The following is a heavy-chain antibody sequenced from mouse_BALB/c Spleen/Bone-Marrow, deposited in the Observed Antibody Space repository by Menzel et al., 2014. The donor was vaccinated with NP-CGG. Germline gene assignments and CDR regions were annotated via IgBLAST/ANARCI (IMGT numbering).Heavy chain of an antibody. Sequence: EVQLVESGGGLVQPGGSRKLSCAASGFTFSSFGMHWVRQAPEKGLEWVAYISSGSSPIFHADTVKGRFTISRDNPKNTLLLQITSLGSEDTAMYYCTRGGNEEDFDYWGQGTTLTVSS. J-gene: IGHJ2*01. V-gene: IGHV5-17*02. CDR2: ISSGSSPI. CDR1: GFTFSSFG. CDR3: TRGGNEEDFDY.